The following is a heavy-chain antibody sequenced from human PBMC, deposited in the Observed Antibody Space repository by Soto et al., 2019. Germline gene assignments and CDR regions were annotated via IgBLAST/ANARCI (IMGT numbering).Heavy chain of an antibody. D-gene: IGHD1-26*01. CDR2: IIPIFGTA. V-gene: IGHV1-69*15. CDR3: ARVAQGWERPRGGMDV. J-gene: IGHJ6*02. Sequence: QVQLVQSGAEVKKPGSSVKVSCKASGGTFSSYAISWVRQAPGQGLEWMGRIIPIFGTANYAQKFQGRVTITADESTRTAYRELSSLRSEDTAVYYCARVAQGWERPRGGMDVWGQGTTVTVSS. CDR1: GGTFSSYA.